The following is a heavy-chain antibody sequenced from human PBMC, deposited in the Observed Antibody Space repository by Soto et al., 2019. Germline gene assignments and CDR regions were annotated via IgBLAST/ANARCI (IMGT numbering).Heavy chain of an antibody. CDR2: IIPIFGTA. Sequence: QVQLVQSGAEVKKPGSSVKVSCKASGGTFSSYAISWVRQAPGQGLEWMGGIIPIFGTANYAQKFQGRVTITADKSTSTAYMELSSLRSEDTAVYYCARDPPPYCGNERGSVADYWGQGTLVTVSS. V-gene: IGHV1-69*06. D-gene: IGHD2-15*01. CDR1: GGTFSSYA. CDR3: ARDPPPYCGNERGSVADY. J-gene: IGHJ4*02.